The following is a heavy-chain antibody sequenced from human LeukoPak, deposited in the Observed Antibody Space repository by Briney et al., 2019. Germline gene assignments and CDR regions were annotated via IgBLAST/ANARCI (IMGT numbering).Heavy chain of an antibody. CDR2: INHSGST. D-gene: IGHD5-18*01. CDR1: GGPISSNNYY. Sequence: PSETLSLTCTVSGGPISSNNYYWGWIRQPPGKGLEWIGEINHSGSTNYNPSLKSRVTISVDTSKNQFSLKLSSVTAADTAVYYCARGTPRSYSYGYWGHWFDPWGQGTLVTVSS. CDR3: ARGTPRSYSYGYWGHWFDP. J-gene: IGHJ5*02. V-gene: IGHV4-39*07.